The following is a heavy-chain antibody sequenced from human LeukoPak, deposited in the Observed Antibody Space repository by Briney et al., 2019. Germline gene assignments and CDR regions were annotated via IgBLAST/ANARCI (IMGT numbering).Heavy chain of an antibody. CDR2: IIPIFGTA. J-gene: IGHJ5*02. V-gene: IGHV1-69*06. D-gene: IGHD6-19*01. CDR3: ARESVAGTVNWFDP. Sequence: ASVKVSRKASGGTFSSYAISWVRQAPGQGLEWMGGIIPIFGTANYAQKFQGRVTITADKSTSTAYMELSSLRSEDTAVYYCARESVAGTVNWFDPWGQGTLVTVSS. CDR1: GGTFSSYA.